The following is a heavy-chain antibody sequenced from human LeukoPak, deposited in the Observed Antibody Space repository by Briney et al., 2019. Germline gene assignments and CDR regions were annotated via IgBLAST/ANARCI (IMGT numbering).Heavy chain of an antibody. V-gene: IGHV3-23*01. Sequence: GGSLRLSCAASGFTFSSYAMSWVRQAPGKGLEWFSQISGGGGSTYYADSVKGRFTIYRDNSKNTLYLQMNSLRAEDTAVYYCATDDSVLWFGELLYGFDYWGQGTLVTVSS. J-gene: IGHJ4*02. D-gene: IGHD3-10*01. CDR1: GFTFSSYA. CDR3: ATDDSVLWFGELLYGFDY. CDR2: ISGGGGST.